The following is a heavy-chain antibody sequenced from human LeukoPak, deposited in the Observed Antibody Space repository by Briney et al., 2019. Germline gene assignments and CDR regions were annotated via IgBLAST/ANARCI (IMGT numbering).Heavy chain of an antibody. CDR2: INHSGST. D-gene: IGHD5-12*01. CDR3: ARHGERRLRFKGYFGY. Sequence: SETLSLTCAVYGGSFSGYYWSWIRQPLGKGLEWIGEINHSGSTNYNPSLKSRVTISVDTSKNQFSLKLSSVTAADTAVYYCARHGERRLRFKGYFGYWGQGTLVTVSS. CDR1: GGSFSGYY. V-gene: IGHV4-34*01. J-gene: IGHJ4*02.